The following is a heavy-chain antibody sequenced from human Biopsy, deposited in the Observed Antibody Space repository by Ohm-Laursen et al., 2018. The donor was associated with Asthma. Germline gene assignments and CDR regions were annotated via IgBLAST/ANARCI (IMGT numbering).Heavy chain of an antibody. CDR3: VRDGTDDAFDI. J-gene: IGHJ3*02. D-gene: IGHD1-1*01. V-gene: IGHV3-33*05. CDR1: GFTFSSFG. CDR2: ISYDGSNK. Sequence: SLRLSCAAPGFTFSSFGMHWVRQAPGKGLEWVACISYDGSNKYYADSVRGRSTISRDNSKNTLYLKMNSLREEDTAVYYCVRDGTDDAFDIWGQGTVVSVSS.